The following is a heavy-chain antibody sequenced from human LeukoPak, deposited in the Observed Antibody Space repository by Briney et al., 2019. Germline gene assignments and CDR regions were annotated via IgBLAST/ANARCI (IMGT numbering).Heavy chain of an antibody. J-gene: IGHJ4*02. D-gene: IGHD6-13*01. CDR3: TSSSWPDY. CDR1: GFTFSSYA. V-gene: IGHV3-23*01. Sequence: PGGSLRLSCATSGFTFSSYAMSWVRQAPGKGLEWVSGISGSGASTYYEDSVKGRFTISRDNSKNTLYLQMNSLRAEDTAVYYCTSSSWPDYWGQGTLVTVSS. CDR2: ISGSGAST.